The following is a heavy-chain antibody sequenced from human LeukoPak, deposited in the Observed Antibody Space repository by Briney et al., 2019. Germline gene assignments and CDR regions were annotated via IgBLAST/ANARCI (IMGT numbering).Heavy chain of an antibody. CDR2: IYSGGST. CDR1: GFTFSSYA. J-gene: IGHJ4*02. D-gene: IGHD6-13*01. Sequence: GGSLRLSCAASGFTFSSYAMSWVRQAPGKGLEWVSVIYSGGSTYYADSVKGRFTISRDNSKNTLYLQMNSLRAEDTAVYYCASGIAAAASVYWGQGTLVTVSS. V-gene: IGHV3-66*01. CDR3: ASGIAAAASVY.